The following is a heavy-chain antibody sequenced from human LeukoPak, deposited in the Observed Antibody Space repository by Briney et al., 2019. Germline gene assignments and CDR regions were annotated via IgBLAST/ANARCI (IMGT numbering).Heavy chain of an antibody. CDR3: ARDPGGSYYV. V-gene: IGHV3-48*01. CDR2: ISSSSSTI. Sequence: GGSLRLSCAASGFTFSSYSMNWVRQAPGKGLEWVSYISSSSSTIYYADSVKGRFTISRDNAKNSLYLQTNSLRAEDTAVYYCARDPGGSYYVWGQGTLVTVSS. D-gene: IGHD1-26*01. CDR1: GFTFSSYS. J-gene: IGHJ4*02.